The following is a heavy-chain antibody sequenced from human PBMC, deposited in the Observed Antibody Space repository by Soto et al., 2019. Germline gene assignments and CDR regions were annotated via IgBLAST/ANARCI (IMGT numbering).Heavy chain of an antibody. CDR1: GFTFSVYG. J-gene: IGHJ4*02. V-gene: IGHV3-23*01. CDR3: AKEGDSGGYKGFSFDF. D-gene: IGHD3-22*01. CDR2: ISGSGDYT. Sequence: GGSLRLSCTASGFTFSVYGMTWVRQAPGKGLAWVSSISGSGDYTHYADSVKGRFTISRDNSKNTLYLQMNSLRAEDTAVYYCAKEGDSGGYKGFSFDFWGQGALVTVS.